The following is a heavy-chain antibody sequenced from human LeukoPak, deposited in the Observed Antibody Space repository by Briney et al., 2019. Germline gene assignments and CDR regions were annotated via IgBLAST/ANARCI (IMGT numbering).Heavy chain of an antibody. CDR1: GFTFGLYT. CDR2: ITSTGAYI. V-gene: IGHV3-21*01. J-gene: IGHJ4*02. D-gene: IGHD6-13*01. CDR3: ARGSSSSWYDLDY. Sequence: PGGSLRVSCDASGFTFGLYTITWVRQAPGKGLEWVSSITSTGAYINYADSVKGRFTISRDNSKNTLYLQMNSLRAEDTAVYYCARGSSSSWYDLDYWGQGTLVTVSS.